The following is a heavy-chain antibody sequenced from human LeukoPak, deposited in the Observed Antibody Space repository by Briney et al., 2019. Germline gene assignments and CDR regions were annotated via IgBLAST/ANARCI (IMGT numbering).Heavy chain of an antibody. V-gene: IGHV1-2*02. CDR3: ARDLLYYYDSSGYGAPIWDY. J-gene: IGHJ4*02. CDR1: GYTFTGYY. CDR2: INPNSGGT. D-gene: IGHD3-22*01. Sequence: ASVKVSCKASGYTFTGYYTHWVRQAPGQGLVWMGWINPNSGGTNYAQKFQGRVTMTRDTSISTAYMELSRLRSDDTAVYYCARDLLYYYDSSGYGAPIWDYWGQGTLVTVSS.